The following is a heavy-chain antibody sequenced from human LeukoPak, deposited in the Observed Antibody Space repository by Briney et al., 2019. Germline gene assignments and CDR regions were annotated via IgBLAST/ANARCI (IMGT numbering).Heavy chain of an antibody. Sequence: GALRLSCAASGFTFSSYWMSWVRQAPGKGLEGVANIKQGGSEKYYVDSVKGRFTISRDNAKNSLYLQMNSLRAEDTAVYYCARDPFEGSADYWGQGTLVTVSS. CDR1: GFTFSSYW. V-gene: IGHV3-7*01. CDR3: ARDPFEGSADY. CDR2: IKQGGSEK. J-gene: IGHJ4*02. D-gene: IGHD3-9*01.